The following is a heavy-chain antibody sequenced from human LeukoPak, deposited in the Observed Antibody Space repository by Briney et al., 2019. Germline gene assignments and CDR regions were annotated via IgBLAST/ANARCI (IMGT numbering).Heavy chain of an antibody. D-gene: IGHD6-6*01. CDR3: ARVTARSFDY. J-gene: IGHJ4*02. CDR2: INHSRST. V-gene: IGHV4-34*01. Sequence: SETLSLTCAVYGGSFSGYYWTWIRQPPGKGLEWIGDINHSRSTNYNPSLKSRVTISVDTSKTQFSLKLSSVTAADTAVYYCARVTARSFDYWGQGTLVTVSS. CDR1: GGSFSGYY.